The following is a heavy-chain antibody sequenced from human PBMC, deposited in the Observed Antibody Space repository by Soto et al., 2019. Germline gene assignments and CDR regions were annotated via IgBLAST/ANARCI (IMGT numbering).Heavy chain of an antibody. CDR1: GFSLSTSGVG. Sequence: SGPTLVNPTQTLTLTCTFSGFSLSTSGVGVGWIRQPPGKALEWLALIYWNDDKRYSPSLKSRLTITKDTSKNQVVLTMTNMDPVDTATYYCAKHAEYQLVSWFDPWGQGTLVTVSS. J-gene: IGHJ5*02. V-gene: IGHV2-5*01. D-gene: IGHD2-2*01. CDR2: IYWNDDK. CDR3: AKHAEYQLVSWFDP.